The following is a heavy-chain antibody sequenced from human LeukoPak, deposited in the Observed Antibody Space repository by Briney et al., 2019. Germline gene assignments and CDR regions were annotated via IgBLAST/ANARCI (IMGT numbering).Heavy chain of an antibody. V-gene: IGHV3-23*01. J-gene: IGHJ4*02. Sequence: SGGSLRLSCAASGFTFSDYALGWVRQAPGRGLEWVATLSGSGAGTYYSDSVQGRFTISRDNSKRTLFLQMNSLRAEDTAFYYWAKAELGVDTFFDYWGQGPLVTVSS. CDR1: GFTFSDYA. CDR3: AKAELGVDTFFDY. CDR2: LSGSGAGT. D-gene: IGHD3-3*01.